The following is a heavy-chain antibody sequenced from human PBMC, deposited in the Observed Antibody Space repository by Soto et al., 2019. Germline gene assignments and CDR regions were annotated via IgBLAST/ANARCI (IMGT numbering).Heavy chain of an antibody. J-gene: IGHJ4*02. D-gene: IGHD3-10*01. V-gene: IGHV4-31*03. CDR2: IYYSGST. Sequence: QVQLQESGPGLVKPSQTLSLTCTVSSGSISSGGYYWSWIRQHPGKGLEWIGYIYYSGSTYYNPSLKSRVTISVDTSKNQFSLKLSSVTAADTAVYYCAREVRDGSGSYYSHYFDYWGQGTLVTVSS. CDR1: SGSISSGGYY. CDR3: AREVRDGSGSYYSHYFDY.